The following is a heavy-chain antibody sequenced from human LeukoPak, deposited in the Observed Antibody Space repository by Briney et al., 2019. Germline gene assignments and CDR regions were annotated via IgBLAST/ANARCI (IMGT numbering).Heavy chain of an antibody. D-gene: IGHD5-12*01. V-gene: IGHV4-34*01. CDR2: INHSGST. Sequence: SETLSLTCAVYGGSFSGYYWSWIRQPPGKGLEWIGEINHSGSTNYNPSLKSRVTISVDTSKNQFSLKLSSVTAADTAVYYCVRPGPVATSVFDYWGQGTLVTVSS. CDR1: GGSFSGYY. J-gene: IGHJ4*02. CDR3: VRPGPVATSVFDY.